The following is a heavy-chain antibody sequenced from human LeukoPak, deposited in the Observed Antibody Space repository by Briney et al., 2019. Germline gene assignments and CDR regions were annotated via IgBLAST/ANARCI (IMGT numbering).Heavy chain of an antibody. J-gene: IGHJ4*02. CDR2: IYYSGST. CDR1: GGSISSSSYY. D-gene: IGHD3-9*01. CDR3: ARLIAHYDILTGYSTTFDY. V-gene: IGHV4-39*01. Sequence: SETLSLTCTVSGGSISSSSYYWGWIRQPPGKGLEWLGSIYYSGSTYYNPSLKSRVTISVDTSKNQFSLKLSSVTAADTAVYYCARLIAHYDILTGYSTTFDYWGQGTLVTVSS.